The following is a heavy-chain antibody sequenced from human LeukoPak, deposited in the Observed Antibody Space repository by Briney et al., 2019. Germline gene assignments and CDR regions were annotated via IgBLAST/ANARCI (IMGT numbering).Heavy chain of an antibody. CDR2: ISSSSSTI. J-gene: IGHJ5*02. V-gene: IGHV3-48*02. CDR1: GFTFSSYS. Sequence: GTLSFSCAASGFTFSSYSMNWLRQAPGKGLEWFSYISSSSSTIYYPDSVKGRFTISRENAKNSLYLQMNSLRDEDRAVYYCARGRSSVSRFDPWGQGTLVTVSS. CDR3: ARGRSSVSRFDP. D-gene: IGHD6-6*01.